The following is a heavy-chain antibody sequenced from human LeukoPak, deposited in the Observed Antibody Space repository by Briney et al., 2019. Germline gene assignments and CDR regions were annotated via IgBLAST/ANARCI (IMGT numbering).Heavy chain of an antibody. Sequence: PSETLSLTCSVSGASIRVYHWTWIRQPPGKGLEWIGYIYNSEDTKYNPSLKSRVAISVDTSTNQFSLRLSSVTAADTAVYYCARGRRYYDSSGRYFDFWGQGTLVTVSS. CDR1: GASIRVYH. D-gene: IGHD3-22*01. CDR3: ARGRRYYDSSGRYFDF. J-gene: IGHJ4*02. V-gene: IGHV4-59*08. CDR2: IYNSEDT.